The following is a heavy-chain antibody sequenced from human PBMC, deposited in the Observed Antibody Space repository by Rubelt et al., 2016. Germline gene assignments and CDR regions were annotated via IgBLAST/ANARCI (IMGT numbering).Heavy chain of an antibody. CDR1: GFTFSSYS. CDR3: ARDGFDDFWRGCYGDGIYGLDV. Sequence: LVQPGESLRLSCEGSGFTFSSYSMDWVRQVPGKGLEWISYISGGMETIYYADSVRGRFTISRDNAKNSLYLQMDSLRAEDTAVYYCARDGFDDFWRGCYGDGIYGLDVWGQGTTVTVSS. V-gene: IGHV3-48*04. D-gene: IGHD3-3*01. CDR2: ISGGMETI. J-gene: IGHJ6*02.